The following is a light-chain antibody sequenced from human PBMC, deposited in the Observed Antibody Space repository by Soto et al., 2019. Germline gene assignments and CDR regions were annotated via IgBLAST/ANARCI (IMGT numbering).Light chain of an antibody. V-gene: IGLV1-44*01. Sequence: QSVLTQPPSASGTPGQRVTISCSGSSSNIGGNIVNWYQQLPGTAPKLLIFGNDQRPSWVPDRFSGSKSGTSASLAISRLQSEDEANYYCAAWDDSLNGVVFGGGTKVTVL. CDR3: AAWDDSLNGVV. J-gene: IGLJ2*01. CDR1: SSNIGGNI. CDR2: GND.